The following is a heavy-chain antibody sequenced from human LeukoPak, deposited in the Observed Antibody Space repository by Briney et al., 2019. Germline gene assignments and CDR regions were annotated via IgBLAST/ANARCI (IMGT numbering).Heavy chain of an antibody. J-gene: IGHJ4*02. CDR1: GFTFDDYA. Sequence: GRSLRLSCAAPGFTFDDYAMHWVRQAPGKGLEGVSCFNWKSGSIGYADSVKGRFTISRDNAKNSLYLQMNSLRAEDPELYYCAPLYPPTGSSTSHQYYFDYWGQGTLVTVSS. CDR3: APLYPPTGSSTSHQYYFDY. CDR2: FNWKSGSI. D-gene: IGHD2-2*01. V-gene: IGHV3-9*01.